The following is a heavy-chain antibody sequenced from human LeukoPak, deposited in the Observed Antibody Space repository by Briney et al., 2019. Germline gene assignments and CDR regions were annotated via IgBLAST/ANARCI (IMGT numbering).Heavy chain of an antibody. CDR2: ISYDGSNK. V-gene: IGHV3-30*18. CDR3: AKDLFSIAAAGIGYFDY. J-gene: IGHJ4*02. Sequence: TGRSLRLSCAASGFTFSSYGMHWVRQAPGKGLEWVAVISYDGSNKYYADSVKGRFTISRDNPKNTLYLQMNSLRAEDTAVYYCAKDLFSIAAAGIGYFDYWGQGTLVTVSS. CDR1: GFTFSSYG. D-gene: IGHD6-13*01.